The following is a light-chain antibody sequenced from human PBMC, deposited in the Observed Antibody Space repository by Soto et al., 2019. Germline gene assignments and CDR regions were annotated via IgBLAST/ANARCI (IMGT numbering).Light chain of an antibody. J-gene: IGKJ3*01. V-gene: IGKV4-1*01. CDR3: QQYYSLPLT. CDR2: WAT. Sequence: DIVMTQSPGFMAVSLGERATMNCKSSQSIFDRSYDKKYLVWYQQKPGQPPKLLIYWATARESGVPDRFSGSGSETDFTLTISSMQAEDAAVYYCQQYYSLPLTFGPGTKVDIK. CDR1: QSIFDRSYDKKY.